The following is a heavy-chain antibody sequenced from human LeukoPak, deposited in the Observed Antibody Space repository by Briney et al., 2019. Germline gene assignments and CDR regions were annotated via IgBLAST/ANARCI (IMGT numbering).Heavy chain of an antibody. Sequence: SQTLSLTCTVSGGSISSGSYYWSWIRQPAGKGLEWIGRIYTSGSTNYNPSLKSRVTISVDTSKNQFSLKLSSVTAADTAVYYCARGRRYDFWSGSYYFDYWGQGTLVTVSS. V-gene: IGHV4-61*02. D-gene: IGHD3-3*01. CDR2: IYTSGST. CDR1: GGSISSGSYY. J-gene: IGHJ4*02. CDR3: ARGRRYDFWSGSYYFDY.